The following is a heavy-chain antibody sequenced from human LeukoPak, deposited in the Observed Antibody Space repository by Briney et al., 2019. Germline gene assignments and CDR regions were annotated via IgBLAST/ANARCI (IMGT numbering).Heavy chain of an antibody. CDR2: IYYSGST. D-gene: IGHD6-19*01. J-gene: IGHJ1*01. CDR1: GGSISSGGYY. V-gene: IGHV4-31*03. Sequence: PSQTLSLTCTVSGGSISSGGYYWSWIRQHPGKGLEWIGYIYYSGSTNYNPSLKSRVTMSVDTSKNQFSLRLSSVTAADTAVYYCARSDSSGWYVQHWGQGTLVTVSS. CDR3: ARSDSSGWYVQH.